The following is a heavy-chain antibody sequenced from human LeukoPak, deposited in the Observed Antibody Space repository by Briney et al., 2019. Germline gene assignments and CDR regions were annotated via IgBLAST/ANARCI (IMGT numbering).Heavy chain of an antibody. CDR1: GGSISSHY. V-gene: IGHV4-59*11. J-gene: IGHJ4*02. D-gene: IGHD5-24*01. CDR2: IYYSGST. Sequence: PSETLSLTCTVSGGSISSHYWSWIRQPPGKGLEWIGYIYYSGSTNYNPSLKSQVTISVDTSKNQFSLKLSSVTAADTAVYYCASTAVEMATIHFDYWGQGTLVTVSS. CDR3: ASTAVEMATIHFDY.